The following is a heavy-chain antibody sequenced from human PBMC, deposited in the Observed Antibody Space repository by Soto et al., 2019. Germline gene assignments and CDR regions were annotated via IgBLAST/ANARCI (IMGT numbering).Heavy chain of an antibody. J-gene: IGHJ4*02. CDR2: INSDGSST. CDR3: ARWSSGYRAFDY. Sequence: GGSLRLSCAASGFTFSSYWMHWVRQAPGKGLVWVSRINSDGSSTSYADSVKGRFTISRDNAKNTLYLQMNSLRAEDTAVYYCARWSSGYRAFDYRGQGTLVTVSS. CDR1: GFTFSSYW. V-gene: IGHV3-74*01. D-gene: IGHD3-22*01.